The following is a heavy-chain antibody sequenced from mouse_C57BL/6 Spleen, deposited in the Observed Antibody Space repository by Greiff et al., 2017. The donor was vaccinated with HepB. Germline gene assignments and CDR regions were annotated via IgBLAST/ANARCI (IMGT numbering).Heavy chain of an antibody. Sequence: ESGPELVKPGASVKISCKASGYAFSSSWMNWVKQRPGKGLEWIGRIYPGDGDTNYNGKFKGKATLTADKSSSTAYMQLSSLTSEDSAVYFCARGAPDSNYGGGAMDYWGQGTSVTVSS. CDR2: IYPGDGDT. V-gene: IGHV1-82*01. D-gene: IGHD2-5*01. CDR3: ARGAPDSNYGGGAMDY. CDR1: GYAFSSSW. J-gene: IGHJ4*01.